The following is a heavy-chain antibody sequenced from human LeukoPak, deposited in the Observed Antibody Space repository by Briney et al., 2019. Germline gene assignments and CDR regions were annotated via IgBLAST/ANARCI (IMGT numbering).Heavy chain of an antibody. CDR2: IYSGGST. J-gene: IGHJ4*02. D-gene: IGHD4-23*01. V-gene: IGHV3-53*01. Sequence: PGGSLRLSCAASGFTVSSNYMSWVRQAPGKGLEWVSVIYSGGSTYYADSVKGRFTISRDNSKNTLSLQMDSLRVEDTAVYYCAKDWTTVVTPKGYYFDSWGQGTLVTVSS. CDR3: AKDWTTVVTPKGYYFDS. CDR1: GFTVSSNY.